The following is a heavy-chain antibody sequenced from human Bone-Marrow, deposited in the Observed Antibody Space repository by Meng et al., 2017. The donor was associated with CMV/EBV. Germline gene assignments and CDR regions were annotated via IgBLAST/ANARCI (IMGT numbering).Heavy chain of an antibody. J-gene: IGHJ5*02. CDR1: GFTFSDYY. Sequence: GESLKISCAASGFTFSDYYMSWIRQAPGKGLEWVSAISGSGGSTYYADSVKGRFTISRDNSKNTLYLQMNSLRAEDTAVYYCAKGQRQLWLGNGWFDPWGQGTLVTVSS. D-gene: IGHD5-18*01. V-gene: IGHV3-23*01. CDR3: AKGQRQLWLGNGWFDP. CDR2: ISGSGGST.